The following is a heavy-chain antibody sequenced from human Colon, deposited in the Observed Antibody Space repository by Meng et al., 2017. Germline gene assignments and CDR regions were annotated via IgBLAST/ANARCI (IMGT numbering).Heavy chain of an antibody. Sequence: GGSLRLSCAGSGFIFSDYYMSWIRQAPGKGLEWVSYISIRGDTKYYADSVKGRFTVSRDNGLNSLYLQMNNLRAEDTGIYFCARDHGYNSLDYWGQGTLVTVSS. CDR1: GFIFSDYY. J-gene: IGHJ4*02. CDR3: ARDHGYNSLDY. CDR2: ISIRGDTK. D-gene: IGHD5-24*01. V-gene: IGHV3-11*04.